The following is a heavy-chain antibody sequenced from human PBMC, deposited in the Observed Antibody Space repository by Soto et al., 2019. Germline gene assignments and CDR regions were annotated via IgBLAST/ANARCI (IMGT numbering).Heavy chain of an antibody. CDR1: GYTFRNFG. CDR2: ISAYNANA. J-gene: IGHJ4*02. Sequence: QIQLLQSGAEVKKPGASVKVTCKASGYTFRNFGISGVRQAPGQGLEWMGWISAYNANANYVQKFQGRLTMTADTSTSTAYMELRSLRSDDTAVYYCARENSYFDYWGQGTLVTVSS. V-gene: IGHV1-18*01. CDR3: ARENSYFDY.